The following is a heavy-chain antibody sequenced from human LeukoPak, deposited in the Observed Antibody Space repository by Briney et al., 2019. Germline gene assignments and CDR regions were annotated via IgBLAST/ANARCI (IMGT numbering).Heavy chain of an antibody. Sequence: GASVKVSCKASGGTFSSYAISWVRQAPGQGLEWMGGIIPIFGTANYAQKFQGRVTITADKSTSTAYTELSSPRSEDTAVYYCARGSRIAVAGTDYWGQGTLVTVSS. J-gene: IGHJ4*02. CDR3: ARGSRIAVAGTDY. V-gene: IGHV1-69*06. CDR1: GGTFSSYA. CDR2: IIPIFGTA. D-gene: IGHD6-19*01.